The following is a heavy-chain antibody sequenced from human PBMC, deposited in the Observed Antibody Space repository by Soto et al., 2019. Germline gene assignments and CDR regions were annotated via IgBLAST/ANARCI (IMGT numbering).Heavy chain of an antibody. Sequence: SETLSLTCTVSGGSISSYYWSWIRQPPGKGLEWIGCIYYSGSTNYNPSLKSRVTISVDTSKNQFSLKLSSVTAADTAVYYCARVTFEHNFDYWGQGTLVTVSS. CDR2: IYYSGST. V-gene: IGHV4-59*01. CDR3: ARVTFEHNFDY. CDR1: GGSISSYY. D-gene: IGHD3-10*01. J-gene: IGHJ4*02.